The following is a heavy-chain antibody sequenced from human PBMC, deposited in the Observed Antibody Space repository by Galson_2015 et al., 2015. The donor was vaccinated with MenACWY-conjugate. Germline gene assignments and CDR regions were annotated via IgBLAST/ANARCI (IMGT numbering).Heavy chain of an antibody. CDR3: ARLGGNYRTTSHFDY. V-gene: IGHV3-48*01. D-gene: IGHD1-26*01. CDR2: ISSSSRII. Sequence: SLRLSCAASGFTFSSNSMNWVRQAPGKGLEWVSYISSSSRIIYYADSVKGRFTISRDNAKNSLYLQMNSLRAEDTAVYYCARLGGNYRTTSHFDYWGQGTLVTVSS. CDR1: GFTFSSNS. J-gene: IGHJ4*02.